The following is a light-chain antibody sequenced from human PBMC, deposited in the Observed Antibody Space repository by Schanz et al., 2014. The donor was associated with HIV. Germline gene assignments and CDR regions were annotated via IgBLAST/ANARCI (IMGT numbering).Light chain of an antibody. Sequence: DIVMTQSPDSLAVSLGERATINCKSSQSVLYSSHNKNYLTWYQQKPGQPPKLLIYWASTRKFGVPDRFSGSGSGTDFSLTITSLQAEDVAVYFCQQFYSNPWTFGQGTKVEIK. J-gene: IGKJ1*01. CDR3: QQFYSNPWT. CDR2: WAS. CDR1: QSVLYSSHNKNY. V-gene: IGKV4-1*01.